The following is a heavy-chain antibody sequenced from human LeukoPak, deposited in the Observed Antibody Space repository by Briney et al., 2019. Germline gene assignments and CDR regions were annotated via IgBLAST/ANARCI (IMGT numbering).Heavy chain of an antibody. J-gene: IGHJ3*02. CDR3: ARVAGAMVYRDAFDN. D-gene: IGHD5-18*01. CDR2: ISSSGSTV. CDR1: GFTFSDFY. V-gene: IGHV3-11*01. Sequence: PGGSLRLSCAASGFTFSDFYMSWIRQAPGKGLEWVSYISSSGSTVYYADSVEGRFTISRDNAKNSLSLQMNGLRAEDTAVYYCARVAGAMVYRDAFDNWGQGTMVTVSS.